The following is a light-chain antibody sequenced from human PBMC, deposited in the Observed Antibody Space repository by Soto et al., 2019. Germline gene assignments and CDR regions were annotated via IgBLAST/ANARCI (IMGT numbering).Light chain of an antibody. Sequence: DIVITQSPLSLPVTPGEPASISCMSSQILLHSNGYNYLDWYLQKPGQSPQLLIYLGSNRASGVPDRFSGSGSGTDFTLKISRVEAEDVGVYYCMQALQTSITFGQGTRLEIK. V-gene: IGKV2-28*01. J-gene: IGKJ5*01. CDR3: MQALQTSIT. CDR1: QILLHSNGYNY. CDR2: LGS.